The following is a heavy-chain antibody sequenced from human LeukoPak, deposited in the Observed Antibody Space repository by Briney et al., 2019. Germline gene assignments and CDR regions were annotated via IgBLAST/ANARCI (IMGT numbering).Heavy chain of an antibody. CDR2: INPNSGGT. CDR1: GYTFTGYY. D-gene: IGHD6-19*01. J-gene: IGHJ4*02. CDR3: ATTATGQYSSIHYFDY. Sequence: GASVKVSCKASGYTFTGYYMHWVRQAPGQGLEWMGWINPNSGGTNYAQKLQGRVTMTRDTSISTAYMELSRLRSDDTAVYYCATTATGQYSSIHYFDYWDQGTLVTVSS. V-gene: IGHV1-2*02.